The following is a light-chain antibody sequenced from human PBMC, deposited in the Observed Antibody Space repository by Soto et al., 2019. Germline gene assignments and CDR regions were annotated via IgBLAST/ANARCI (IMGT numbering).Light chain of an antibody. CDR3: QQYHHWPSYS. V-gene: IGKV3-15*01. J-gene: IGKJ2*01. Sequence: EIVMTQSPATLSVSPGERATLSCRASQGISTNLAWYQQKPGQAPRLLISGASTRATGIPARFSGGGAGTEFTLTISSLRSEDVAVYYCQQYHHWPSYSFGQGTKLEIK. CDR1: QGISTN. CDR2: GAS.